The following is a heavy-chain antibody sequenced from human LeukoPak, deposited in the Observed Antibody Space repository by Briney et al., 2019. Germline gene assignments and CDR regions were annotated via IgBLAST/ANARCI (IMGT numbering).Heavy chain of an antibody. CDR1: GFTVTSNY. CDR2: IYSGGTT. J-gene: IGHJ4*02. D-gene: IGHD4-17*01. CDR3: ASKLTSGY. V-gene: IGHV3-66*01. Sequence: PGGSLRLSCVVSGFTVTSNYMSWVRQAPGKGLEWVSVIYSGGTTNYADSVKGRFTVYRDNSKNTLYLQMNGLRAEDTAVYYCASKLTSGYWGQGTLVTVSS.